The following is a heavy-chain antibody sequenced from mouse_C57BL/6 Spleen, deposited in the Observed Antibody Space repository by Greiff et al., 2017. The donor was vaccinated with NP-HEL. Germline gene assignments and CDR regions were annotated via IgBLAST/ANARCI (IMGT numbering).Heavy chain of an antibody. CDR3: AKKNPDSSDFDY. CDR1: GYTFTSYW. D-gene: IGHD3-2*01. Sequence: QVQLQQPGAELVKPGASVKLSCKASGYTFTSYWMQWVKQRPGQGLEWIGEIDPSDSYTNYNQKFKGKATLTVDTSSSTAYMQLSSLTSEDSAVYYCAKKNPDSSDFDYWGQGTTLTVSS. V-gene: IGHV1-50*01. J-gene: IGHJ2*01. CDR2: IDPSDSYT.